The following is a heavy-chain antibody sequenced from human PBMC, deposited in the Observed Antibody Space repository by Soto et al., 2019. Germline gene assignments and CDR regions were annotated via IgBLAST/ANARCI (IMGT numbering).Heavy chain of an antibody. J-gene: IGHJ4*02. Sequence: ASVKVCCEASGYTFTSYGISWVRRAPGQGLEWMGWISAYNGNTNYAQELQGRVTMTTDTSTSTAYMELRSLRSDDTAVYYCAGERGGIARHFDYWGQGTLVTVSS. CDR2: ISAYNGNT. CDR3: AGERGGIARHFDY. CDR1: GYTFTSYG. D-gene: IGHD3-16*01. V-gene: IGHV1-18*04.